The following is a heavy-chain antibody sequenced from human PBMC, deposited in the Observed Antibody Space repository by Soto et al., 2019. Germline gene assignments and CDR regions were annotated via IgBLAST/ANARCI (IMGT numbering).Heavy chain of an antibody. CDR2: TSWNTGRL. V-gene: IGHV3-9*01. CDR3: AKAIAEYSSSPAH. J-gene: IGHJ4*02. CDR1: GFTFDYYA. D-gene: IGHD6-6*01. Sequence: GGSLRLSCAASGFTFDYYAMRWVRQAQGKGLEWVSGTSWNTGRLRSEEPVKRRLTISRDNANNSLYLKLNSIRAHDTALHYCAKAIAEYSSSPAHWGQGTLVTVSP.